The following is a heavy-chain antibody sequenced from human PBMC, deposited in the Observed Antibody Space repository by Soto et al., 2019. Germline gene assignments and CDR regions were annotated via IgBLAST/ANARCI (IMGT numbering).Heavy chain of an antibody. CDR1: WGSFSGFY. J-gene: IGHJ6*03. V-gene: IGHV4-34*01. D-gene: IGHD2-15*01. CDR3: ARGGSESVVAASYYYYYYMDV. CDR2: INHSGST. Sequence: AFQTPPLPRGVFWGSFSGFYWGWIRPPPGKGRGWIGEINHSGSTNYNPSLKSRVTISVDTSKNQFSLKLSSVTAADTAVYYCARGGSESVVAASYYYYYYMDVWGKGTTVTVSS.